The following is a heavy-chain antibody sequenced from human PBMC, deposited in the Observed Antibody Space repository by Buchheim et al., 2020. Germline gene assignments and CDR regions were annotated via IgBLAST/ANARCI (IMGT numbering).Heavy chain of an antibody. Sequence: QVQLVQSGAEVKKPGSSVKVSCKASGGTFSSYAISWVRQAPGQGLEWMGGIIPIFGTAKYAQKFQGRVTITADESTSTAYMELSSLRSEDTAVYYCARDPVSPHSSGWTYNWFDPWGQGTL. CDR1: GGTFSSYA. D-gene: IGHD6-19*01. CDR2: IIPIFGTA. V-gene: IGHV1-69*01. J-gene: IGHJ5*02. CDR3: ARDPVSPHSSGWTYNWFDP.